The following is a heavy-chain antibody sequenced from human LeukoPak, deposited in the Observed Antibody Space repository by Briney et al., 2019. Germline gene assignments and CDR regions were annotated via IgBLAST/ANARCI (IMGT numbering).Heavy chain of an antibody. CDR1: GFTFSSYS. D-gene: IGHD3-10*01. J-gene: IGHJ4*02. Sequence: GGSLRLSCAASGFTFSSYSMNWVRQAPGKGLEWVSSIGSSSSYIYYADSVKGRFTISRDNAKNSLYLQMNSLRAEDTAVYYCARDFAGAFDYWGQGTLVTVSS. CDR3: ARDFAGAFDY. CDR2: IGSSSSYI. V-gene: IGHV3-21*01.